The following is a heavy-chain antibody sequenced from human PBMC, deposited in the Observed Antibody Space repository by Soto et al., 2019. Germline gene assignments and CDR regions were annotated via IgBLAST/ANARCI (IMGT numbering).Heavy chain of an antibody. V-gene: IGHV4-39*01. D-gene: IGHD2-2*01. J-gene: IGHJ6*03. CDR1: GDSISSSDYY. CDR2: IFYSGRT. Sequence: SETLSLTCTVSGDSISSSDYYWGWIRQPPGKGLEWIGSIFYSGRTYYSPSLKTRVTISVDTSKNQFSLKLSSVTVADTAVYYCARTGHRVVPAAPNYYYMDVWGKGTTVTVSS. CDR3: ARTGHRVVPAAPNYYYMDV.